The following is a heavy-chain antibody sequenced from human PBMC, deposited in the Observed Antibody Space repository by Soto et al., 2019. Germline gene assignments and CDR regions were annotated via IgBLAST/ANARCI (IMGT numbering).Heavy chain of an antibody. Sequence: SETLSLTCTVSGGSISSGDYYWSWIRQPPGKGLEWIGYIYYSGSTYYNPSLKSRVTISVDTSKNQFSLKLSSVTAADTAVYYCARGVGSNYYDSSGYSYYFDYWGQGTLVTVSS. CDR1: GGSISSGDYY. CDR3: ARGVGSNYYDSSGYSYYFDY. D-gene: IGHD3-22*01. CDR2: IYYSGST. J-gene: IGHJ4*02. V-gene: IGHV4-30-4*01.